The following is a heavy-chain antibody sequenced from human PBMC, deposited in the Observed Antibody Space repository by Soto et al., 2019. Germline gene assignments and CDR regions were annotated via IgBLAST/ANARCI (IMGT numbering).Heavy chain of an antibody. V-gene: IGHV3-30*18. D-gene: IGHD2-15*01. CDR3: AKDGDSHRSRGYYYGMDV. J-gene: IGHJ6*02. CDR1: GFTFSSYG. Sequence: PGGSLRLSCAASGFTFSSYGMHWARQAPGKGLEWVAVISYDGSNKYYADSVKGRFTISRDNSKNTLYLQMNSLRAEDTAVYYCAKDGDSHRSRGYYYGMDVWGQGTMVTVSS. CDR2: ISYDGSNK.